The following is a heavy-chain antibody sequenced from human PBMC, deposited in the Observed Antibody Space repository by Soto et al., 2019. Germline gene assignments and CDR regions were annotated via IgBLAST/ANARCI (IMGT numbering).Heavy chain of an antibody. CDR3: ARFAKEENPKVGSWYYFDY. CDR2: IYYSGRT. V-gene: IGHV4-31*03. J-gene: IGHJ4*02. Sequence: KASETLSLTCTVSGGSISSGGYFWSWVRQHPGKGLEWIGNIYYSGRTYYNPSLKSRVTISVDTSKNQFSLKLSSVTAADTAVYYCARFAKEENPKVGSWYYFDYWGQGTRVTSPQ. D-gene: IGHD6-13*01. CDR1: GGSISSGGYF.